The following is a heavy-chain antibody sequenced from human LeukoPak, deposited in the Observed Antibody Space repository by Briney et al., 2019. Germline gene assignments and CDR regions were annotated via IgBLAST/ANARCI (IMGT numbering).Heavy chain of an antibody. CDR1: GFTFSRYW. CDR3: AGVRAGANRAFDV. Sequence: GGSLRLSCAASGFTFSRYWMHWVRQAPGEGLVWVSRIDPDDSGSSYANSVKGRFTISRDNAKNTLWLQMNSLRADDTAVYYCAGVRAGANRAFDVWGQGTVVAVSS. CDR2: IDPDDSGS. D-gene: IGHD4/OR15-4a*01. J-gene: IGHJ3*01. V-gene: IGHV3-74*01.